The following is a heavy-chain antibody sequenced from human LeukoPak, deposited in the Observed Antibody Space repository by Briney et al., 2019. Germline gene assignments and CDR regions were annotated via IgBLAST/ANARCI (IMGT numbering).Heavy chain of an antibody. D-gene: IGHD6-19*01. CDR1: GFTSSSYV. Sequence: PGGSLRLSCAASGFTSSSYVMSWVRQAPGKGLEWVSALIGSGDRTYYADSVKGRFTISRDNSKNTVYLQMNSLRAEDTAVYYCAKRGPAGAGKSPDYFDYWGQGTLVTVSS. CDR2: LIGSGDRT. V-gene: IGHV3-23*01. J-gene: IGHJ4*02. CDR3: AKRGPAGAGKSPDYFDY.